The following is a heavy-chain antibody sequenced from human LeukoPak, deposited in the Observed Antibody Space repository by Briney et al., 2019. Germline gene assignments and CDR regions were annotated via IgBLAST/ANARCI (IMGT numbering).Heavy chain of an antibody. CDR3: ARDREYDSSGYYYRAGLFDI. D-gene: IGHD3-22*01. J-gene: IGHJ3*02. V-gene: IGHV4-31*03. CDR2: IYYSGST. CDR1: GGSISSGGYY. Sequence: SETLSLTCTVSGGSISSGGYYWSWIRQHPGKGREWIGYIYYSGSTYYNPSLKSRVTISVDTSKNQFSLKLSSGTAADTAVYYCARDREYDSSGYYYRAGLFDIWGQGTMVTVSS.